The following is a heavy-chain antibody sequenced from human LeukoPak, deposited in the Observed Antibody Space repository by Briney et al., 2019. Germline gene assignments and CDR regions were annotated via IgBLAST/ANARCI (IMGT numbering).Heavy chain of an antibody. CDR2: MYHSGST. V-gene: IGHV4-39*07. J-gene: IGHJ5*02. D-gene: IGHD6-19*01. CDR1: GVFINSNTYS. CDR3: ARGQARLAWFDP. Sequence: SETLSLTCTVSGVFINSNTYSWGWIRQPPGGGLEWIGSMYHSGSTYYKPSLKSRVTISLDTSKNQFSLKLRSVTAADTAVYYCARGQARLAWFDPWGQGTLVTVSS.